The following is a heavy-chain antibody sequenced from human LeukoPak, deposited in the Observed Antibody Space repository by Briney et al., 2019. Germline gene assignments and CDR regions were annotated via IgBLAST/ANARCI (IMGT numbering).Heavy chain of an antibody. Sequence: PGGSLRLSCAASGVTFSGSAMHWVRQASGKGLEWVGRIRSKANSYATAYAASVKGRFTISRDDSKNTAYLQMNSLKTEDTAVYYCTRHRISSAFDIWDQGTMVTVSS. CDR1: GVTFSGSA. CDR2: IRSKANSYAT. V-gene: IGHV3-73*01. J-gene: IGHJ3*02. D-gene: IGHD2-15*01. CDR3: TRHRISSAFDI.